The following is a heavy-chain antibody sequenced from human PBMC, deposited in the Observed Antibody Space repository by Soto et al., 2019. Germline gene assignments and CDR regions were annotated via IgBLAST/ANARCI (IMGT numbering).Heavy chain of an antibody. CDR3: ARHPGYYDILTGYTTYYFDS. D-gene: IGHD3-9*01. CDR1: GESFSGHI. Sequence: SETLSLTCAVYGESFSGHIWTWIRQTPGKGLQWIGQINHSGSASYNPSLKSRVTISLDTPKNQFSLKLSSVTAADTAVYYCARHPGYYDILTGYTTYYFDSWGQGILVTVSS. J-gene: IGHJ4*02. V-gene: IGHV4-34*01. CDR2: INHSGSA.